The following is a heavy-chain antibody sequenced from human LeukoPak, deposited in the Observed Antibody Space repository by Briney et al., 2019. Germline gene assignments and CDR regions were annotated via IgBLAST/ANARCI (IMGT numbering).Heavy chain of an antibody. J-gene: IGHJ4*02. CDR1: GGSFSGYY. CDR2: INHSGST. V-gene: IGHV4-34*01. D-gene: IGHD4-23*01. CDR3: AGHLRWFDY. Sequence: SETLSLTCAVYGGSFSGYYRSWIRQPPGKGLEWIGEINHSGSTNYNPSLKSRVTISVDTSENQFSLKLSSVTAADTAVYYCAGHLRWFDYWGQGTLVTVSS.